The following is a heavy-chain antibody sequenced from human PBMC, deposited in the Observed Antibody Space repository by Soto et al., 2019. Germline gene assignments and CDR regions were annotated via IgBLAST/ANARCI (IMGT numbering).Heavy chain of an antibody. Sequence: PGGSLRLSCAASGFTFSSYGMHWVRQAPGKGLEWVAVISYDGSNKYYADSVKGRFTISRDNSKNTLYLQMNSLRAEDTAVYYCAKDLQGQRLVRDYYYGMDVWGQGTTVTVSS. V-gene: IGHV3-30*18. D-gene: IGHD6-13*01. CDR2: ISYDGSNK. CDR3: AKDLQGQRLVRDYYYGMDV. CDR1: GFTFSSYG. J-gene: IGHJ6*02.